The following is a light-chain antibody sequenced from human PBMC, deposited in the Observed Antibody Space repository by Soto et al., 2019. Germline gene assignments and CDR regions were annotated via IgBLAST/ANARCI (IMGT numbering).Light chain of an antibody. Sequence: DIQITPSPSTVSASVGDRFTITFRASQSISKWLAWYQQKPGKAPKLLIYKASNLKSEVPSRFSGSGSGTEFTLTISSLQPDDFATYYCQQYNGLITFGQGTRLEIK. CDR3: QQYNGLIT. CDR1: QSISKW. J-gene: IGKJ5*01. V-gene: IGKV1-5*03. CDR2: KAS.